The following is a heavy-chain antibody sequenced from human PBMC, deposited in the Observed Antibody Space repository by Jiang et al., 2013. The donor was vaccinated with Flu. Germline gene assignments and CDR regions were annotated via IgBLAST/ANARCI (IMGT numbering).Heavy chain of an antibody. Sequence: SLKSRVTISVDTSKNQFSLKLSSVTAADTAVYYCARERVPGRSGWYDYWGQGTMVTVSS. CDR3: ARERVPGRSGWYDY. D-gene: IGHD6-19*01. J-gene: IGHJ4*02. V-gene: IGHV4-59*01.